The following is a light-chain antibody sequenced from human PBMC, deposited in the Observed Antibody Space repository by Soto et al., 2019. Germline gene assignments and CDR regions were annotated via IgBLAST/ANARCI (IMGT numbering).Light chain of an antibody. Sequence: DIKMTQSPSSMSASVGDRVTITCRASQSISSYLNWYQQKPGKAPKLLIYAASTLQSGVPSRFSGSGSGTDFTLTISSLQPEDFATYYCQQLNSYTITFGQGTRLEIK. V-gene: IGKV1-39*01. J-gene: IGKJ5*01. CDR1: QSISSY. CDR2: AAS. CDR3: QQLNSYTIT.